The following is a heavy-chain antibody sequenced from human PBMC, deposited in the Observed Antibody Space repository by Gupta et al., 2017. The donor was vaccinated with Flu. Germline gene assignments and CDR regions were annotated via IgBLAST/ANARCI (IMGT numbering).Heavy chain of an antibody. CDR1: GGSINSFY. CDR2: FYYSGFT. Sequence: QVQLQESGPRLVKPSETLSLTCSVSGGSINSFYWGWFRQSRGKTLEWIGYFYYSGFTTYNPSLKGRVTISADTSKQFSLRLSSVTAADTAVYYCARVLTISWGGPYDAFDIWGHGTTVTVSS. D-gene: IGHD3-16*01. V-gene: IGHV4-59*01. CDR3: ARVLTISWGGPYDAFDI. J-gene: IGHJ3*02.